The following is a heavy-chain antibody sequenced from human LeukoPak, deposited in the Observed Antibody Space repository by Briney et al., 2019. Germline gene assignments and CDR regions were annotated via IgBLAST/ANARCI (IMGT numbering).Heavy chain of an antibody. CDR1: GFTVSSNY. CDR3: ARGYYDILTGYFPCDY. V-gene: IGHV3-66*01. Sequence: GGSLRLSCAASGFTVSSNYMSWVRQAPGKGLEWVSAIYSGGSTYYADSVKGRFTISRDNSKNTLYLQMNSLRAEDTAVYYCARGYYDILTGYFPCDYWGQGTLVTVSS. CDR2: IYSGGST. J-gene: IGHJ4*02. D-gene: IGHD3-9*01.